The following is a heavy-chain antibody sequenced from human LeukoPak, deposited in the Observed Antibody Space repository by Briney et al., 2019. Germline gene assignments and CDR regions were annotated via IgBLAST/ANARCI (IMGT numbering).Heavy chain of an antibody. CDR2: IYDSGST. CDR3: ARDDGYSSSWYAFDI. J-gene: IGHJ3*02. Sequence: SETLSLTSTVSGASISSYYWNWIRQPPGKGLEWIGYIYDSGSTNYNPFLKSRVTISVDTSKNQFSLRLSSVTDADTAVYYCARDDGYSSSWYAFDIWGQGTLVTVSS. CDR1: GASISSYY. D-gene: IGHD6-13*01. V-gene: IGHV4-59*12.